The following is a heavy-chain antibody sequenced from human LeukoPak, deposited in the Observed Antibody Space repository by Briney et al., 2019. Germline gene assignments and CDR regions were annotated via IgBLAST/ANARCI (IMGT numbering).Heavy chain of an antibody. CDR3: ARPLSGQLRPEFDY. CDR2: VYYTGST. D-gene: IGHD4-17*01. V-gene: IGHV4-59*02. Sequence: SETLSLTCTVSGGSVSGYYWSWIRQPPGKGLEWIGYVYYTGSTNYNPSLKSRVTISVDTSKNQFSLKLSSVTAADTAVYYCARPLSGQLRPEFDYWGQGALVTVSS. CDR1: GGSVSGYY. J-gene: IGHJ4*02.